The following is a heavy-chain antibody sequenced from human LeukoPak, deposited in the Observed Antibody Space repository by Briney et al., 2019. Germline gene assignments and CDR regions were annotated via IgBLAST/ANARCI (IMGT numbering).Heavy chain of an antibody. CDR3: ARAGYCSDGKCYTFDY. Sequence: ASVKVSCKASGYTFTAYSMHWVRQAPGQGLEWMGWINPNSGGTDCAQRFQGRVTMTRDTSITMLYMEMSSLTPDDTAVYYCARAGYCSDGKCYTFDYWGQGTLVTASS. V-gene: IGHV1-2*02. CDR2: INPNSGGT. J-gene: IGHJ4*02. CDR1: GYTFTAYS. D-gene: IGHD2-15*01.